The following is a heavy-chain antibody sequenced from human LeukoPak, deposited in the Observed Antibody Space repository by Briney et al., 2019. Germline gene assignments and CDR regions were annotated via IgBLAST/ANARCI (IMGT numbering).Heavy chain of an antibody. CDR1: GYSFTNYW. Sequence: GESLKISSKASGYSFTNYWIGWVRQMPGKGLEWMGIIYPGDSDTRYSPSFQGQVTISVDKSISTASLQWSSLKASDTAMYYCARPYYYDTSGYYYDYWGQGTLVTVSS. V-gene: IGHV5-51*01. CDR3: ARPYYYDTSGYYYDY. CDR2: IYPGDSDT. D-gene: IGHD3-22*01. J-gene: IGHJ4*02.